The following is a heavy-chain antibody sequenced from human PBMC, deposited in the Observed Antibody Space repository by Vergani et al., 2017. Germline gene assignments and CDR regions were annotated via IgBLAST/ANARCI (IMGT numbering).Heavy chain of an antibody. Sequence: QVQLVQSGAEVKKPGSSVKVSCKASGGTFSSYAISWVRQAPGQGLEWMGGIIPIFGTANYAQKFQGRVTITADESTSTAYMELSRLRSEDTAVSYCARTRVRYYGSGSSYDYWGQGTLVTVSS. CDR2: IIPIFGTA. D-gene: IGHD3-10*01. CDR1: GGTFSSYA. CDR3: ARTRVRYYGSGSSYDY. V-gene: IGHV1-69*01. J-gene: IGHJ4*02.